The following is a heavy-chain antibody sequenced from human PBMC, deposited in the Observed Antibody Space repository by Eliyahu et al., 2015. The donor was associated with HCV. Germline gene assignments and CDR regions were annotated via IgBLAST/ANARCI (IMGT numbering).Heavy chain of an antibody. Sequence: EVQLLESGGGLVQPGGSLRLSCAASGFTFSSYAMXWVRQAPGKGLEWVSAIXGSXGSTYYADSVKGRFTISRDNSKNTLYLQMNSLRAEDTAVYYCAKDGQYYDFWSGYWVNWFDPWGQGTLVTVSS. V-gene: IGHV3-23*01. CDR2: IXGSXGST. J-gene: IGHJ5*02. CDR3: AKDGQYYDFWSGYWVNWFDP. CDR1: GFTFSSYA. D-gene: IGHD3-3*01.